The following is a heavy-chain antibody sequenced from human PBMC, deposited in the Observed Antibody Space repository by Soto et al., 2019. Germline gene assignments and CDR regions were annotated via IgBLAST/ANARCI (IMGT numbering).Heavy chain of an antibody. V-gene: IGHV3-64D*06. J-gene: IGHJ6*02. CDR1: GFTFSSYA. Sequence: PGWSLRLSCSASGFTFSSYAMHWVRQAPGKGLEYVSAISSNGGSTYYADSVKGRFTISRDNSKNTLYLQMSSLRAEDTAVYYCVKVKMSSSSWYWDYYYGMDVWGQGTTVTVSS. CDR3: VKVKMSSSSWYWDYYYGMDV. CDR2: ISSNGGST. D-gene: IGHD6-13*01.